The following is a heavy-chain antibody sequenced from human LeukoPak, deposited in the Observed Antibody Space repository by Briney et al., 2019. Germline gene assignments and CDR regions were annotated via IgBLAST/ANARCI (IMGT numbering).Heavy chain of an antibody. V-gene: IGHV3-7*01. J-gene: IGHJ3*02. CDR3: ARVIGADAFDI. CDR1: GFTFSSYS. D-gene: IGHD1-26*01. Sequence: GGSLRLSCAASGFTFSSYSMNWVRQAPGKGLERVANIKQDGSEKYYVDSVKGRFTISRDNAKNSLYLQMNSLRAEDTAVYYCARVIGADAFDIWGQGTMVTVSS. CDR2: IKQDGSEK.